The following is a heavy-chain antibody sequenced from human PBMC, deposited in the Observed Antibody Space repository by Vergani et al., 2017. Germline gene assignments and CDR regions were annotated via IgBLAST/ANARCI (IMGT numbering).Heavy chain of an antibody. Sequence: VQLVESGGGLVKPGGSLRLSCAASGFTFSSYSMNWVRQAPGKGLEWVSSISSSSSYIYYADSVKGRFTISRDNSKNTLYLQMNSLRAEDTAVYYCAKDTIIDYWGQGTLVTVSS. CDR2: ISSSSSYI. CDR1: GFTFSSYS. CDR3: AKDTIIDY. J-gene: IGHJ4*02. V-gene: IGHV3-21*04. D-gene: IGHD2-2*01.